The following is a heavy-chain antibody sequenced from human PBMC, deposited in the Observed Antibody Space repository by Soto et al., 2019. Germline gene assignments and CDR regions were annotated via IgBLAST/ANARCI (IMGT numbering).Heavy chain of an antibody. D-gene: IGHD3-22*01. CDR2: INGDGSTI. CDR3: VRDRGYPDRFDR. J-gene: IGHJ3*02. V-gene: IGHV3-74*03. Sequence: GGSLRLSCAASGFNFGPFWMHWVRQAPGKGLVWVSHINGDGSTIVYADSVKGRFTISRDNAQSTLYLQMSSLRVDDTAVYFCVRDRGYPDRFDRWGPGTMVTVAS. CDR1: GFNFGPFW.